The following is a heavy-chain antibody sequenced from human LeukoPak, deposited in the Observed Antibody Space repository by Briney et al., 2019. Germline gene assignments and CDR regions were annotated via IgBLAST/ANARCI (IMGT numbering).Heavy chain of an antibody. V-gene: IGHV3-66*01. J-gene: IGHJ3*02. Sequence: GGSLRLSCAASGFTVSSNYMSWVRQAPGKGLEWVSVIYSGGSTYYADSVKGRFTISRDNSKNTLYLQMNSLRAEDTAVYYCARDGVGAAHDAFDIWGQGTMVTVSS. D-gene: IGHD1-26*01. CDR2: IYSGGST. CDR3: ARDGVGAAHDAFDI. CDR1: GFTVSSNY.